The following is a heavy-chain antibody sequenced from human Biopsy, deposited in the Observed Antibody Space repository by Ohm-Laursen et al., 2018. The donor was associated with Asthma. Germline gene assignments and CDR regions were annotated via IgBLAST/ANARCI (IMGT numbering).Heavy chain of an antibody. V-gene: IGHV1-3*01. Sequence: GPSESPARQASGYTFLNYAAHYARQEPGQRVERVGCVNAGNGNTKYSQKFQGRVTISRDTSASTAYMDLSSLRSEDTAVYYCARTYYDFLTGQVNDAFAIWGQGTMVTVSS. CDR3: ARTYYDFLTGQVNDAFAI. CDR2: VNAGNGNT. CDR1: GYTFLNYA. D-gene: IGHD3/OR15-3a*01. J-gene: IGHJ3*02.